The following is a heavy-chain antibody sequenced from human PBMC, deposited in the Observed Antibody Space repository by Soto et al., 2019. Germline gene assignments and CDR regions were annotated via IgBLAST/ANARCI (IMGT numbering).Heavy chain of an antibody. CDR1: GYTFTSYG. J-gene: IGHJ4*02. Sequence: GASVKVSCKASGYTFTSYGISWVRQAPGQGLEWMGWISAYNGNTNYAQKLQGRVTMTTDTSTSTAYMELRSLRSDDTAVYYCARYRIAAAGTKTQIGGGVYYFDYWGQGTLVTVSS. CDR3: ARYRIAAAGTKTQIGGGVYYFDY. V-gene: IGHV1-18*01. CDR2: ISAYNGNT. D-gene: IGHD6-13*01.